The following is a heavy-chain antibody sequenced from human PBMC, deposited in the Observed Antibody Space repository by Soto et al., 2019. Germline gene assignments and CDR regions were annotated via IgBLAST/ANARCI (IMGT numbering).Heavy chain of an antibody. D-gene: IGHD4-4*01. CDR2: ISWDGGST. CDR1: GFTFDDYA. J-gene: IGHJ6*02. V-gene: IGHV3-43D*04. CDR3: AKDMGPNDCSKYGFKPTYYYCGMEV. Sequence: EVQLVESGGVVVQPGGSLRLSCAASGFTFDDYAMHWVRQATGKGLEWVSLISWDGGSTYYADSVKGRFTISRANSKKSLYLQMNSLRAEDTALYYCAKDMGPNDCSKYGFKPTYYYCGMEVWGQGTTVTVSS.